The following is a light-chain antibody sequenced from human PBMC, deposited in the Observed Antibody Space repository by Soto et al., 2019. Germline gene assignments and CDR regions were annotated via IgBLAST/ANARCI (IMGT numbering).Light chain of an antibody. V-gene: IGLV2-11*01. CDR1: SSDVGEYDY. CDR2: DVS. CDR3: CSYAGSPYV. Sequence: QSAPTQPRSVSVSPGQSVTISCTGTSSDVGEYDYVSWYQQHPGKAPKLMIFDVSERPSGVPDRFSGSKTGNTASLTISGLQAEDEADYYCCSYAGSPYVFGTGTKLTVL. J-gene: IGLJ1*01.